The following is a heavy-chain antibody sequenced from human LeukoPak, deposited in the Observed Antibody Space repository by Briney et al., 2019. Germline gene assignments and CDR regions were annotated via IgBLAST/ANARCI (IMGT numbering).Heavy chain of an antibody. V-gene: IGHV4-59*01. CDR1: GGSIIAFY. D-gene: IGHD4-17*01. Sequence: SETLSLTCTVSGGSIIAFYWSWIRQPPGKGLEWIGYIYYSGSTNYTPSLKSRVTMSVDTSKNQFSLKLSSVTAADTAVYYCAKDVSPTTVDYWGQGTLVTVSS. J-gene: IGHJ4*02. CDR2: IYYSGST. CDR3: AKDVSPTTVDY.